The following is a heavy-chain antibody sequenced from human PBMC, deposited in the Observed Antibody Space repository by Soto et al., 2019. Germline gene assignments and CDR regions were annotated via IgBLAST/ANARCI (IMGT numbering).Heavy chain of an antibody. CDR1: GYTFTGYH. CDR3: ARDYGDYVFDY. D-gene: IGHD4-17*01. J-gene: IGHJ4*02. V-gene: IGHV1-2*04. CDR2: INPNSGGT. Sequence: QVQLVQSGAEVKKPGASVKVSCKASGYTFTGYHMHWVRQAPVQGLQWMGWINPNSGGTNYAQKFQGWVTMTRDTSISTAYMELSRLRSGDTAVYYCARDYGDYVFDYWGQGTLVTVSS.